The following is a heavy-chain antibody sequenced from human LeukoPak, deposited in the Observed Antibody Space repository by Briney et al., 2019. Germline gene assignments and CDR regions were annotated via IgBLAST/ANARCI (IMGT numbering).Heavy chain of an antibody. CDR1: GFTFSSYG. J-gene: IGHJ4*02. CDR3: ARDTGAVTGIEDYFDY. V-gene: IGHV3-30*03. CDR2: ISHDGRNN. Sequence: PGGSLRLSCAASGFTFSSYGMHWVRQAPGRGLEWVAVISHDGRNNYYADSVKGRFTISRDNSQNMLYLQVNSLRVEDTAVYYCARDTGAVTGIEDYFDYWGQGTLVTVSS. D-gene: IGHD6-19*01.